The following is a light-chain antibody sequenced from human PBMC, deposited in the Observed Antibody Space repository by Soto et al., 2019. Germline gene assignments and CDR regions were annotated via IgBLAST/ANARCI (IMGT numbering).Light chain of an antibody. CDR3: SSYTSSITPCV. Sequence: QSALTQPASVSGSPGQSITISCTGTSSDVGGYNYVSWYQQHPGKAPKLIIYEVSHRPSGVSNRFSGSKSGNTASLTISGLQAEDEADYYCSSYTSSITPCVFGTGTKVTVL. V-gene: IGLV2-14*01. J-gene: IGLJ1*01. CDR2: EVS. CDR1: SSDVGGYNY.